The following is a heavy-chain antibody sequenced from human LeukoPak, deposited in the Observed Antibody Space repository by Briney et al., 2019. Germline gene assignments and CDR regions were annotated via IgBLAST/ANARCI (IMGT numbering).Heavy chain of an antibody. CDR3: ARVPDWTYVPDY. Sequence: SETLSLTCTVSGGSISSDRFYWTWVRQPAGKGLEWTGRIKSSNTNYNPSLKSRVSISLDTSTNQFSLKLSSLTAADTAVYYCARVPDWTYVPDYWGQGTLVTVSS. D-gene: IGHD3-16*01. J-gene: IGHJ4*02. CDR1: GGSISSDRFY. CDR2: IKSSNT. V-gene: IGHV4-61*02.